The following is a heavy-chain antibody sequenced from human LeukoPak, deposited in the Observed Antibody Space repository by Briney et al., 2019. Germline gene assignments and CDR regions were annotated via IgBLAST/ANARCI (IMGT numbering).Heavy chain of an antibody. V-gene: IGHV1-18*01. D-gene: IGHD2-15*01. CDR1: GYTFTSYD. CDR2: ISAYNGNT. J-gene: IGHJ4*02. CDR3: ARDDSGGNSDY. Sequence: ASVKVSCKASGYTFTSYDINWVRQAPGHGLEWMGWISAYNGNTNYAQKLQGRVTMTTDTSTSTAYMELRSLRSDDTAVYYCARDDSGGNSDYWGQGTLVTVSS.